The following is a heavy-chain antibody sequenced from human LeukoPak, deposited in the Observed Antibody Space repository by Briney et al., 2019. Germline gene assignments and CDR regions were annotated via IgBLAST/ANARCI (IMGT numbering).Heavy chain of an antibody. CDR1: GYTFTSYG. V-gene: IGHV1-3*01. CDR2: INAGNGNT. J-gene: IGHJ3*02. Sequence: ASVKVSCKASGYTFTSYGISWVRQATGQGLEWMGWINAGNGNTKYSQKFQGRVTITRDTSASTAYMELSSLRSEDTAVYYCASSISATTIKDAFDIWGQGTMVTVSS. D-gene: IGHD5-12*01. CDR3: ASSISATTIKDAFDI.